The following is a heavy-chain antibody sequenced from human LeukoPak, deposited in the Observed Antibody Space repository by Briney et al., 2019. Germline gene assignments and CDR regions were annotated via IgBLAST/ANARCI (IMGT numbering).Heavy chain of an antibody. CDR2: ISSSGSTI. CDR1: GFTFSDYY. V-gene: IGHV3-11*01. CDR3: TRDSRVTIFGVVIPFARELDY. Sequence: PGGSLRLSCAASGFTFSDYYMSWIRQAPGKGLEWVSYISSSGSTIYYADSVKGRFTISRDNAKNSLYLQMNSLRAEDTAVCYCTRDSRVTIFGVVIPFARELDYWGQGTLVTVSS. D-gene: IGHD3-3*01. J-gene: IGHJ4*02.